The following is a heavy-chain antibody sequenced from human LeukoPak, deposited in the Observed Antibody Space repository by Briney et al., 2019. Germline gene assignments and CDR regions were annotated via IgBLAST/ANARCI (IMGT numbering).Heavy chain of an antibody. CDR3: ANTGLREQLVHWYFHL. D-gene: IGHD6-13*01. CDR1: GGSISSYY. J-gene: IGHJ2*01. V-gene: IGHV4-59*08. CDR2: IYYSGST. Sequence: SETLSLTCTVSGGSISSYYWSWIRQPPGKGLEWIGYIYYSGSTNYNPSLKSRVTISVDTSKNQFSLKLSSVTAADTAVYYCANTGLREQLVHWYFHLWGRGTLVTVSS.